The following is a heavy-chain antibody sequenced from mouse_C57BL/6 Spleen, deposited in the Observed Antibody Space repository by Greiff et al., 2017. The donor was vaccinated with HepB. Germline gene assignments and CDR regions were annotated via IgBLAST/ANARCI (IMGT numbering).Heavy chain of an antibody. CDR1: GYTFTSYW. V-gene: IGHV1-55*01. J-gene: IGHJ2*01. CDR2: IYPGSGST. Sequence: QVQLQQPGAELVKPGASVKMSCTASGYTFTSYWITWVKQRPGQGLEWIGDIYPGSGSTNYNEKFKSKATLTVDTSSSTAYMQLSSLTSEDSAVYYCAREGKYYDEDDWGQGTTLTVSS. D-gene: IGHD1-1*01. CDR3: AREGKYYDEDD.